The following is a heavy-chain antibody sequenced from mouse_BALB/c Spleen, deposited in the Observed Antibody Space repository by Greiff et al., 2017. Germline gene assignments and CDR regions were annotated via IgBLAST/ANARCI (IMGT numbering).Heavy chain of an antibody. CDR3: ARDPYDGYYNLYAMDY. CDR2: IWAGGST. Sequence: VKLMESGPGLVAPSQSLSITCTVSGFSLTSYGVHWVRQPPGKGLEWLGVIWAGGSTNYNSALMSRLSISKDNSKSQVFLKMNSLQTDDTAMYYCARDPYDGYYNLYAMDYWGQGTSVTVSS. J-gene: IGHJ4*01. V-gene: IGHV2-9*02. CDR1: GFSLTSYG. D-gene: IGHD2-3*01.